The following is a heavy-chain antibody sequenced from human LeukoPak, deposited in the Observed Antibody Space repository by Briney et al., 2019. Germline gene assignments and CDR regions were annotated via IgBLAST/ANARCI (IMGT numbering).Heavy chain of an antibody. CDR1: GYIFTNYW. CDR3: ARLEAGPGISYYYGMDV. CDR2: IYPGDSDT. D-gene: IGHD6-19*01. J-gene: IGHJ6*02. V-gene: IGHV5-51*01. Sequence: GASLEISCKGSGYIFTNYWIGWVRQMPGKGLEWMGIIYPGDSDTKYTPSFQGQVTFSIDKSTSSAYLRWSSLKASDTAIYYCARLEAGPGISYYYGMDVWGQGTTVTVSS.